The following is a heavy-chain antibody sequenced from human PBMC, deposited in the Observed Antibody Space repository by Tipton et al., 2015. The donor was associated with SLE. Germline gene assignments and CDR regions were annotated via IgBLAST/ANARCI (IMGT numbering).Heavy chain of an antibody. CDR2: TYYSGRT. V-gene: IGHV4-59*11. J-gene: IGHJ4*02. D-gene: IGHD6-13*01. Sequence: TLSLTCTVSGDSISSLYWSWIRQPPGKGLQWIGYTYYSGRTNYNPSLKSRVTISVDTSKNQFSLKLSSVTAADTAVYYCARVRIISAGTHFDYWGQGTLVTVSS. CDR1: GDSISSLY. CDR3: ARVRIISAGTHFDY.